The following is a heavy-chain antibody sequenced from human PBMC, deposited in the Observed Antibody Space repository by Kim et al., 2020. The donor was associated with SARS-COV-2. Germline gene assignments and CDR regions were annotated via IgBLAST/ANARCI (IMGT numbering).Heavy chain of an antibody. CDR3: AKDLAVAEQFDY. CDR1: GFTFSSYG. J-gene: IGHJ4*02. D-gene: IGHD6-19*01. V-gene: IGHV3-33*06. CDR2: IWYDGSNK. Sequence: GGSLRLSCAASGFTFSSYGMHWVRQAPGKGLEGVAVIWYDGSNKYYADSVKGRFTISRDNSKNTLYLQMNSLRAEDTAVYYCAKDLAVAEQFDYWGQGTLVTVSS.